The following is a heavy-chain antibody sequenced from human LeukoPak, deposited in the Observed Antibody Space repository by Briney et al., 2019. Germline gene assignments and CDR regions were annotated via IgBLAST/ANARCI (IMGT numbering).Heavy chain of an antibody. CDR3: ARDAVAGTDY. V-gene: IGHV3-11*01. CDR1: GFTFSDYY. D-gene: IGHD6-19*01. Sequence: GGTLRLSCAASGFTFSDYYMSWIRQAPGKGLEWVSYISSSGSTIYYADSVKGRFTISRDNSKNTLYLQMNSLRAEDTAVYYCARDAVAGTDYWGQGTLVTVSS. J-gene: IGHJ4*02. CDR2: ISSSGSTI.